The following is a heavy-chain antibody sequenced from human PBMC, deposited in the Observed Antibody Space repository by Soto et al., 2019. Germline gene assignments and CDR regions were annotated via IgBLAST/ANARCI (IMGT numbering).Heavy chain of an antibody. J-gene: IGHJ4*02. CDR1: GGSITSSSYF. D-gene: IGHD1-1*01. CDR2: ISFGGRT. Sequence: SETLSLTCTVSGGSITSSSYFWAWIRQPPGKGLEWIGSISFGGRTYHNPSLESRGTISLDTSRSQFFLELTSVTAADTAVYYCARHRRETGKYAQHLDYWGQGTVVTVSS. CDR3: ARHRRETGKYAQHLDY. V-gene: IGHV4-39*01.